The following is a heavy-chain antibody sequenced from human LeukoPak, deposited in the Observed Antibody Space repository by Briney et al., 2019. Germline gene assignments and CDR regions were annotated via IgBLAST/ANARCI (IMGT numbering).Heavy chain of an antibody. CDR1: GYTFTGYY. D-gene: IGHD2-15*01. J-gene: IGHJ5*02. CDR2: INPNSGGT. Sequence: GASVKVSXKAAGYTFTGYYMFWVRQAPGQGLEWMGRINPNSGGTNYAQKFQGRVTMTRDTSISTAYMELSRLRSDDTAVYYCARGYCSGGSCYSVENWFDPWGQGTLVTVSS. V-gene: IGHV1-2*06. CDR3: ARGYCSGGSCYSVENWFDP.